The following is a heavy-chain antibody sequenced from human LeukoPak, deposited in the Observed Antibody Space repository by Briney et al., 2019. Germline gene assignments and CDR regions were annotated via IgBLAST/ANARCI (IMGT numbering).Heavy chain of an antibody. CDR1: GGSFSGYY. Sequence: TGTLSLTCAVYGGSFSGYYWSWIRQPPGKGLEWIGDINHSGSNNYNPSLKNRVCISVDTCKNQFSLKLSSVSAAETAVYYCARSPYDYVWGSYRSDAFDIWGQGTMVTVSS. CDR3: ARSPYDYVWGSYRSDAFDI. CDR2: INHSGSN. D-gene: IGHD3-16*02. V-gene: IGHV4-34*01. J-gene: IGHJ3*02.